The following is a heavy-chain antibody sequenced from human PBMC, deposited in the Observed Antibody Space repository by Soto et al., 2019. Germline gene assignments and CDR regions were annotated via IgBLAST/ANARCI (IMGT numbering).Heavy chain of an antibody. J-gene: IGHJ5*02. D-gene: IGHD4-17*01. Sequence: GASVKVSFKASGYTFTSYYMHWVRQAPGQGLEWMGIINPSGGSTIYAQKFQGRVTRTRDTSTSTVYMELSSLRSEDTAVYYCARDQRRQGDYVWWFDPRGQGTLVTVS. CDR3: ARDQRRQGDYVWWFDP. V-gene: IGHV1-46*01. CDR1: GYTFTSYY. CDR2: INPSGGST.